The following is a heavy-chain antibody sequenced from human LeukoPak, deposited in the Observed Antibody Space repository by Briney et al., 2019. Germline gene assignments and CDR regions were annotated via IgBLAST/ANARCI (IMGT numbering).Heavy chain of an antibody. CDR3: AREGDGDYGDYNWFDP. D-gene: IGHD4-17*01. CDR2: ISAYNGNT. J-gene: IGHJ5*02. CDR1: GYTFTSYG. Sequence: ASVKVSCKASGYTFTSYGISGVRPAPGQGLEWMGWISAYNGNTNYAQKLQGRVTMTTDTSMSTAYMELRSLRSDDTAVYYCAREGDGDYGDYNWFDPWGQGTLVTVSS. V-gene: IGHV1-18*01.